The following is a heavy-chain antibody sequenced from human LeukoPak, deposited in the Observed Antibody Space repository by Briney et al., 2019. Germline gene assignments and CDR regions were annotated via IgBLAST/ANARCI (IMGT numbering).Heavy chain of an antibody. Sequence: GGSLRLSCVASGFPFSIYAMFGVPHAPEKGVEGVSGIRGSGGSTYYADSLKGRFTISRDNSKNTLYLQMNSLRVDDTAKDYCAKDPFNVGQGNWFDPWGQGTLVTVSS. CDR3: AKDPFNVGQGNWFDP. CDR1: GFPFSIYA. D-gene: IGHD2-8*01. CDR2: IRGSGGST. J-gene: IGHJ5*02. V-gene: IGHV3-23*01.